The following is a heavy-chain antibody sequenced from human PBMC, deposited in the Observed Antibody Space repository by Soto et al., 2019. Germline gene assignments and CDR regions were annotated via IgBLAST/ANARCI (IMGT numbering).Heavy chain of an antibody. J-gene: IGHJ6*02. V-gene: IGHV3-48*02. CDR1: GFIFSRYS. Sequence: QTGGSLRLSCAASGFIFSRYSMNWVRQAPGKGLEWVSYISSTTSTKYYADSVKGRFSISRDDAKNSLDLQMNSLRDEDTAVYYCARGPVGTIEVDYYYYSMDVWSQGTTVTVSS. CDR3: ARGPVGTIEVDYYYYSMDV. CDR2: ISSTTSTK. D-gene: IGHD1-26*01.